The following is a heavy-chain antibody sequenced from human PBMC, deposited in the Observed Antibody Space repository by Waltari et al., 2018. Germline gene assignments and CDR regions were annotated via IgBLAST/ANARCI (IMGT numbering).Heavy chain of an antibody. V-gene: IGHV3-53*01. D-gene: IGHD1-1*01. CDR1: GLVVSRSF. CDR3: ASGTATVSFEF. CDR2: LYSGGDT. Sequence: EVQLVESGGDLIQQGGSLRLSCAAAGLVVSRSFVAWVRQAPGKGLEWVSMLYSGGDTHFADSVKGRFTISRDDSRNTVYLQMNSLRAEDAALYYCASGTATVSFEFWGQGTQVTVSS. J-gene: IGHJ4*02.